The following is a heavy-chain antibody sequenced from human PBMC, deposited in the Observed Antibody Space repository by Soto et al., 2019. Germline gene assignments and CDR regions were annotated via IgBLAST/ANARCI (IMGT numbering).Heavy chain of an antibody. J-gene: IGHJ4*02. V-gene: IGHV4-59*01. CDR3: ARARKAIYIPGGFDS. CDR1: GGSISDYY. CDR2: SSSGGIT. Sequence: QVQLQESGPGLVKPSETLSLTCSVSGGSISDYYWSWIRQSPEKGLESIAYSSSGGITNLNGALNGRVTMSIDTSKNQFSLKATSLTVADTAVYSCARARKAIYIPGGFDSWGQGTVVTVSS. D-gene: IGHD2-21*01.